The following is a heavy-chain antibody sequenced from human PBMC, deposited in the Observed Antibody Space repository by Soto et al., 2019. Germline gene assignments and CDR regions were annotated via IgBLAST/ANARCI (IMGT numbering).Heavy chain of an antibody. CDR1: GGSVTNSSYY. J-gene: IGHJ4*02. CDR3: VSQRTTVPTQAYFDY. CDR2: VYYRGRS. Sequence: NPSETLSITCTVSGGSVTNSSYYWGWIRQSPGKGLEWIGSVYYRGRSYSKSSVKSRVTISVDTSKNRFSLSLNSVTASDTAVYFCVSQRTTVPTQAYFDYWGPGALVTVSS. V-gene: IGHV4-39*01. D-gene: IGHD4-17*01.